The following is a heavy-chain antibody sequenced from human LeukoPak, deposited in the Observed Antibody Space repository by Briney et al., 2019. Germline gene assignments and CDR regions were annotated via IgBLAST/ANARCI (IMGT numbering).Heavy chain of an antibody. Sequence: MASETLSLTCTVSGGSISSGGYYWSWIRQHPGKGLEWIGYIYYSGSTNYNPSLKSRVTISVDTSKNQFSLKLRSVTAADTAVYYCVREAATDYYDSSGYYRQTEVFDAWGQGTMVTVSS. V-gene: IGHV4-61*08. CDR2: IYYSGST. CDR1: GGSISSGGYY. CDR3: VREAATDYYDSSGYYRQTEVFDA. D-gene: IGHD3-22*01. J-gene: IGHJ3*01.